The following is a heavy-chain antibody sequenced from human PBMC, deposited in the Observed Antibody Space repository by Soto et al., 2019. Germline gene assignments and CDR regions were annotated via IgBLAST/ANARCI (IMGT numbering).Heavy chain of an antibody. V-gene: IGHV1-69*13. CDR2: IIPVFGPA. D-gene: IGHD6-13*01. J-gene: IGHJ4*02. Sequence: ASVKVSCKXSGGTLKNSAISWVRQAPGQGLEWMGGIIPVFGPALYTQKFQGRVTITADESTNTAFLDVSSLRSEETAVYYCGRGGSWAKVDSWGPGTLVTVS. CDR1: GGTLKNSA. CDR3: GRGGSWAKVDS.